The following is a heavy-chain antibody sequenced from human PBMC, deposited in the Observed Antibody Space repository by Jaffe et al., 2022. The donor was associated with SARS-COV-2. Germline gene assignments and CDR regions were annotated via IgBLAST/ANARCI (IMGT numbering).Heavy chain of an antibody. CDR1: GGSISSSSYY. CDR3: ARRDSSWDYFDY. V-gene: IGHV4-39*01. CDR2: IYYSGST. Sequence: QLQLQESGPGLVKPSETLSLTCTVSGGSISSSSYYWGWIRQPPGKGLEWIGSIYYSGSTYYNPSLKSRVTISVDTSKNQFSLKLSSVTAADTAVYYCARRDSSWDYFDYWGQGTLVTVSS. J-gene: IGHJ4*02. D-gene: IGHD6-13*01.